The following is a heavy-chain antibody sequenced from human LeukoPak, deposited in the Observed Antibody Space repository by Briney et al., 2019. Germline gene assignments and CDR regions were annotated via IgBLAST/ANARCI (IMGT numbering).Heavy chain of an antibody. J-gene: IGHJ4*02. CDR2: INQDGSEK. CDR3: VRSLGWSGTRDY. Sequence: GGSLRLSCAASEFIFGAYWMTWVRQAPGKGLEWVANINQDGSEKYYVDSVKGRFTISRDNAKKSPSLQMNSLTAEDTALYYCVRSLGWSGTRDYWGQGTLVTVSS. CDR1: EFIFGAYW. D-gene: IGHD3-10*01. V-gene: IGHV3-7*01.